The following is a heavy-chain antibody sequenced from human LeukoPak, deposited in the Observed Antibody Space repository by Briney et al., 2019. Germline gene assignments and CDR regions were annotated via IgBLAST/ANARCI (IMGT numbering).Heavy chain of an antibody. V-gene: IGHV4-39*07. D-gene: IGHD3-10*01. J-gene: IGHJ3*02. CDR2: IDYIEKT. CDR1: GGSISSGSYY. CDR3: ARDKTVRAANEAFDI. Sequence: SETLSLTCTVSGGSISSGSYYWGWIRQPPGKGLEWIGSIDYIEKTYYNMSLKSRVTISIDTSKNQFSLSLTSVTAADTAVYFCARDKTVRAANEAFDIWGQGTMVTVSS.